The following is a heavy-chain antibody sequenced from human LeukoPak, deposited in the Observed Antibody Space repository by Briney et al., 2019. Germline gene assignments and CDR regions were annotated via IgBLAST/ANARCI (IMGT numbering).Heavy chain of an antibody. CDR1: GFTFSTYW. CDR3: ARGMYGDSVGMDV. Sequence: GGSLRLSCAASGFTFSTYWMYWVRQAPGKGLMWVSRMNSDGSTIRYADSVKGRFPISRDNAKNTLYLQMNSLRVEDTAVYYCARGMYGDSVGMDVWGQGTTVTVSS. V-gene: IGHV3-74*01. D-gene: IGHD2-21*02. CDR2: MNSDGSTI. J-gene: IGHJ6*02.